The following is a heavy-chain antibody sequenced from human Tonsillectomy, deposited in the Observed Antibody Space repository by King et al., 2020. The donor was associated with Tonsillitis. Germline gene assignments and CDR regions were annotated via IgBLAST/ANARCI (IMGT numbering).Heavy chain of an antibody. D-gene: IGHD5-18*01. V-gene: IGHV3-23*04. CDR1: GFTFSNYA. Sequence: VQLVESGGGLVQPGGSLRLSCAASGFTFSNYAMNWVRQAPGKGLEWVSVISGSGGSTYYADSVKGRFTISRDNSKNTLYLQMNSLRAEDTAVYYCAKVQLVDQAVVDAFDIWGQGTMVPVSS. CDR2: ISGSGGST. J-gene: IGHJ3*02. CDR3: AKVQLVDQAVVDAFDI.